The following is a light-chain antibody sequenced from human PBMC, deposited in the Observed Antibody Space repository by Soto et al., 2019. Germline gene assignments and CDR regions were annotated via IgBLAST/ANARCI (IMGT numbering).Light chain of an antibody. J-gene: IGLJ3*02. V-gene: IGLV6-57*01. CDR1: RGSIASNY. Sequence: NFMLTQPHSVSESPGKTVTISCTRSRGSIASNYVQWYQQRPGSSPTTVIYEDNQRPSGVPDRFSGSINSSSNSASLTISGLKNEDEADYYCQSYDSDNQVFGGGTKLTVL. CDR2: EDN. CDR3: QSYDSDNQV.